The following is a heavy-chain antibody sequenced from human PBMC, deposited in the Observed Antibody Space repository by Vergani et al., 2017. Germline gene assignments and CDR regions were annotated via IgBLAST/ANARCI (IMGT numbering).Heavy chain of an antibody. CDR3: ASLNYYDSSGYGD. CDR2: IKQDGSGK. Sequence: EVQLVESGGGLVQPGGSLRLSCAASGFTFSSYWMSWVRQAPGKGLEWVANIKQDGSGKYYVDSVKGRFTISRANAKNSLYLQMNSLRAEDTAVYYCASLNYYDSSGYGDWGQGTLVTVSS. V-gene: IGHV3-7*03. J-gene: IGHJ4*02. CDR1: GFTFSSYW. D-gene: IGHD3-22*01.